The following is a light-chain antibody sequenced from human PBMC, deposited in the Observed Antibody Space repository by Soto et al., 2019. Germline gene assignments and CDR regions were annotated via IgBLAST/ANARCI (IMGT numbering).Light chain of an antibody. CDR3: QSTDSSLSGVV. CDR1: SSNIGAGYD. J-gene: IGLJ2*01. V-gene: IGLV1-40*01. Sequence: QSLLTQRPSVSGAPGQRVTISCTGSSSNIGAGYDVHWYQQLPGTAPKLLISGNNNRPSGVPDRFSGSKSGTSASLAITGLQAEDEADYYCQSTDSSLSGVVFGGGTKLTVL. CDR2: GNN.